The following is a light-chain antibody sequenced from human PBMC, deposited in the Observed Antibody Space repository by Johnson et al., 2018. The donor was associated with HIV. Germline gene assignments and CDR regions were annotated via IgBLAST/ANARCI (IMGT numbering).Light chain of an antibody. J-gene: IGLJ1*01. V-gene: IGLV1-51*01. Sequence: SVLTQPPSVSAAPGQKVTISCSGSSSNIENNYVSWYQHLPGTAPKVLIYDNNKRPSGIPDRIAGSKSGPSATLGITGLQTGDEADYYCGTWNTRLSVGHVFGTGTKVTVL. CDR3: GTWNTRLSVGHV. CDR2: DNN. CDR1: SSNIENNY.